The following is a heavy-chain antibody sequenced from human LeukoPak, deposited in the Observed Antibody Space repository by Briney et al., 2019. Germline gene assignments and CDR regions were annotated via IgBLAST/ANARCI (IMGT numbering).Heavy chain of an antibody. CDR3: ARQTGTTVDY. CDR2: ISSSSSYI. Sequence: GGSLRLSCEASRFTFSSYAMNWVRQAPGKGLEWVSSISSSSSYIYYADSVKGRFTISRDNAKNSLYLQMNSLRAEDTAVYYCARQTGTTVDYWGQGTLVTVSS. J-gene: IGHJ4*02. D-gene: IGHD1-1*01. CDR1: RFTFSSYA. V-gene: IGHV3-21*01.